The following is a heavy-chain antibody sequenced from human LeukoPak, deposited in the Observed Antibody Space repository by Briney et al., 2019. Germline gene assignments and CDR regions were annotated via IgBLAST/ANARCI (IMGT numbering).Heavy chain of an antibody. CDR3: AALLAAAGLNIDWFGP. Sequence: ASVKVSCKVSGYTLTELSMHWVRQAPGKGLEWMGGFDPEDGETIYAQKFQGRVTMTEDTSTDTAYMELSSLRSEDTAVYYCAALLAAAGLNIDWFGPWGQGTLVTVSS. V-gene: IGHV1-24*01. D-gene: IGHD6-13*01. CDR2: FDPEDGET. J-gene: IGHJ5*02. CDR1: GYTLTELS.